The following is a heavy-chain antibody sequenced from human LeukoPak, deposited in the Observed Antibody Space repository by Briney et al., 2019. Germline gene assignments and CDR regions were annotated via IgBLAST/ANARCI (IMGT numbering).Heavy chain of an antibody. J-gene: IGHJ4*02. CDR3: ARAHDRGYYYGFDY. V-gene: IGHV3-66*01. CDR1: GFTVSSNY. D-gene: IGHD3-22*01. CDR2: IYSAGNT. Sequence: GGSLRLSCAASGFTVSSNYMSWVRQAPGKELEWGSVIYSAGNTYYADSVQGRFTMSRENPENTLYLQMNSLRAEDTAVYYCARAHDRGYYYGFDYWGQGPLVTVSS.